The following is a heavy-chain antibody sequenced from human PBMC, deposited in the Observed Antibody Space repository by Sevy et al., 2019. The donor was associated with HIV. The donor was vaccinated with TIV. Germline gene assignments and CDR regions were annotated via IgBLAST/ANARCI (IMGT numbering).Heavy chain of an antibody. Sequence: ASVKVSCKASGYTFTTYPIGWVRQAPGQGLEWMGWISTYSGETRDAQKFQGRATMTTDKSTGTAYLELRSLRSDDTAVYYCARDSDGGGNYYADYFDYWGQGTLVTVSS. V-gene: IGHV1-18*01. J-gene: IGHJ4*02. D-gene: IGHD3-22*01. CDR1: GYTFTTYP. CDR3: ARDSDGGGNYYADYFDY. CDR2: ISTYSGET.